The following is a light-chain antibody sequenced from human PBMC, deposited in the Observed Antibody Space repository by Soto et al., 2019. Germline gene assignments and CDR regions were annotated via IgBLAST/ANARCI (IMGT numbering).Light chain of an antibody. CDR1: QGISSY. J-gene: IGKJ5*01. CDR3: KQRNSYLIT. Sequence: IQLTQSPSFLSASVGDRVTITCRASQGISSYLAWYQQKPGKAPNLLIHTASTLQSGVPSRFSGSGSGKEFTLTISSLQPEDFAIYYCKQRNSYLITFGLGKRLEI. CDR2: TAS. V-gene: IGKV1-9*01.